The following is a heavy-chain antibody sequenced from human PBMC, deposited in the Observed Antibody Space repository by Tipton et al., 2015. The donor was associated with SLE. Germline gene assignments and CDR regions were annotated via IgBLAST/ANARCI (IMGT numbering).Heavy chain of an antibody. Sequence: QLVQSGAEVKKPGASVKVSCKASGYTFTSYDINWVRQATGQGLEWMGWMNPNSGNSGYALKFQGRVTMTTDTSTSTAYMELRSLRSDDTAVYYCAREMGGYYDSSGYCDYWGQGTLVTVSS. CDR2: MNPNSGNS. J-gene: IGHJ4*02. CDR1: GYTFTSYD. D-gene: IGHD3-22*01. V-gene: IGHV1-8*01. CDR3: AREMGGYYDSSGYCDY.